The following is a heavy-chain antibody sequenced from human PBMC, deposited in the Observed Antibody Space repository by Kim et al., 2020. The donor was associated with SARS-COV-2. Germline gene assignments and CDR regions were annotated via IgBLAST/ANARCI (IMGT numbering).Heavy chain of an antibody. V-gene: IGHV6-1*01. D-gene: IGHD3-3*01. CDR1: GDIVSSDSAA. Sequence: SETLSLTCAISGDIVSSDSAACNWIRQSPWRGLVWVGRTYYRFMWYNDYAVSVKGRMTINPAKSKNQFSLQLNSVISEDTAVYYCARSPHITIFGVVTCYFDYWGQGTLVTVSS. CDR3: ARSPHITIFGVVTCYFDY. J-gene: IGHJ4*01. CDR2: TYYRFMWYN.